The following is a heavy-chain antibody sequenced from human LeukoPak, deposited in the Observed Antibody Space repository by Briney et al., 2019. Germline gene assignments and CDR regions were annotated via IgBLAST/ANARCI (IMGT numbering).Heavy chain of an antibody. Sequence: ASVKVSCKASGYTFTSYYMHWVRQAPGQGLEWMGIINPSGGSTSYAQKFQGRVTMTRDMSTSTVYMELSSLRSEDTAVYYCAKDATVAARRRGNWFDPWGQGTLVTVSS. CDR2: INPSGGST. CDR1: GYTFTSYY. J-gene: IGHJ5*02. V-gene: IGHV1-46*01. D-gene: IGHD6-6*01. CDR3: AKDATVAARRRGNWFDP.